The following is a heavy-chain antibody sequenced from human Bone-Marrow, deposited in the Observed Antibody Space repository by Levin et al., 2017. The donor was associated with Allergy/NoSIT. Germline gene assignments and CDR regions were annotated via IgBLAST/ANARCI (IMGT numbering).Heavy chain of an antibody. D-gene: IGHD1-26*01. CDR3: ARSIVGTSCWDN. CDR1: GYPFTAYW. CDR2: IYPRDSDP. V-gene: IGHV5-51*01. Sequence: GESLKISCKGSGYPFTAYWIGWLRQMPGKGLEWMGVIYPRDSDPIYSPSFQGQVTISSDTSTSTTYLQWNSLKESDTAIDYCARSIVGTSCWDNWGQGTLVTVSS. J-gene: IGHJ4*02.